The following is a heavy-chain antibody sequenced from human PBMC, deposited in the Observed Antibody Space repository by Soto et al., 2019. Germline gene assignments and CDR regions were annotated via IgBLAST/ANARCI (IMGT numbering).Heavy chain of an antibody. D-gene: IGHD3-9*01. J-gene: IGHJ6*02. CDR3: AKAYDILTGYPSGYYYGMDV. CDR2: ISWDGGST. Sequence: GGSLRLSCAASGFPFDDYTMHLVRQAPGKGLEWVSLISWDGGSTYYADSVKGRFTISRDNSKNSLYLQMNSLRTEDTALYYCAKAYDILTGYPSGYYYGMDVWGQGTTVTVSS. CDR1: GFPFDDYT. V-gene: IGHV3-43*01.